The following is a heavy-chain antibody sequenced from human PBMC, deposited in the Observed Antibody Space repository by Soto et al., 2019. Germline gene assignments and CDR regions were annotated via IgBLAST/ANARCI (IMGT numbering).Heavy chain of an antibody. CDR2: IYYSGTT. CDR1: GASVSRGGYY. CDR3: ARHRGYYDILTGYYTELNFDY. Sequence: SETLSLTCTVSGASVSRGGYYWSWIRQPPGKGLEWIGSIYYSGTTYYNPSLKSRVTISVDTSKNQFSLKLSSVTAADTAVYYCARHRGYYDILTGYYTELNFDYWGQGTLVTVSS. D-gene: IGHD3-9*01. V-gene: IGHV4-39*01. J-gene: IGHJ4*02.